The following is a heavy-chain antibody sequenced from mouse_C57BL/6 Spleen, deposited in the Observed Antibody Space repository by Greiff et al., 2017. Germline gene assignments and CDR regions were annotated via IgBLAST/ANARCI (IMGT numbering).Heavy chain of an antibody. CDR2: IDPSDSYT. V-gene: IGHV1-59*01. CDR3: AKENYGSSYWYFDV. Sequence: QVQLQQPGAELVRPGTSVKLSCKASGYTFTSYWMHWVQQRPGQGLEWIGVIDPSDSYTNYNQKFKGKATLTVDTSSSTAYMQLSSLTSEDSAVYYCAKENYGSSYWYFDVWGTGTTVTVSS. CDR1: GYTFTSYW. D-gene: IGHD1-1*01. J-gene: IGHJ1*03.